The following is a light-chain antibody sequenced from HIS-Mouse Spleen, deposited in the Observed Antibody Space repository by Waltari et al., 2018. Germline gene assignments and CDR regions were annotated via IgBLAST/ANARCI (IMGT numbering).Light chain of an antibody. Sequence: QSALTQPASVSGSPGQSITIPCTGTSRDVGSYTLVPWYQPHPCKAPKLMIYEGSKRPSGVSNRFSGSKSGNTASLTISGLQAEDEADYYCCSYAGSSTVVFGGGTKLTVL. CDR1: SRDVGSYTL. V-gene: IGLV2-23*01. J-gene: IGLJ2*01. CDR2: EGS. CDR3: CSYAGSSTVV.